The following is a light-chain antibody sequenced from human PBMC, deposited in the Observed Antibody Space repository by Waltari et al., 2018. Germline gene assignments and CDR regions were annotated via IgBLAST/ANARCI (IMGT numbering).Light chain of an antibody. CDR2: EVN. CDR1: SSDIGGYNY. Sequence: QAALTQPRSVSGSPGQSVTISCTGTSSDIGGYNYVSWYQQHPGTAPKLMIYEVNKRPSGVSERFSGSKSGNTASLTISGLQAEDEADYYCCSYAGGYTFVFGSGTKLTVL. CDR3: CSYAGGYTFV. J-gene: IGLJ6*01. V-gene: IGLV2-11*01.